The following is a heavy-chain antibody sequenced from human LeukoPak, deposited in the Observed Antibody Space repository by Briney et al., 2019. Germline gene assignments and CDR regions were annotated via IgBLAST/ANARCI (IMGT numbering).Heavy chain of an antibody. CDR2: IWFDGSNK. CDR3: ARDRGTTSIDH. CDR1: GLTFSSSG. Sequence: GGSLRLSCTASGLTFSSSGMHWVRQAPGKGLEWVGLIWFDGSNKYYADSVKGRFTISRDNSKNTLYLHMNSLRAEDTAVYYCARDRGTTSIDHWGQGTLVTVSS. J-gene: IGHJ4*02. V-gene: IGHV3-33*01. D-gene: IGHD1-1*01.